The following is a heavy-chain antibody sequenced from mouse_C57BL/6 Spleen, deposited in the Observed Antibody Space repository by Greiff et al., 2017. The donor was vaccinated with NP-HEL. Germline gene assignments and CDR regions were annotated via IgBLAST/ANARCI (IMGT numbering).Heavy chain of an antibody. CDR3: ARRGFYAMDY. Sequence: VQLQQPGAELVRPGSSVKLSCKASGYTFTSYWMHWVQQRPIQGLEWIGNIDPSDSETHYNQKFTDKATLTVDKSSSTAYMQLSSLTSEDPAVYYCARRGFYAMDYWGQGTSVTVSS. V-gene: IGHV1-52*01. CDR1: GYTFTSYW. J-gene: IGHJ4*01. CDR2: IDPSDSET.